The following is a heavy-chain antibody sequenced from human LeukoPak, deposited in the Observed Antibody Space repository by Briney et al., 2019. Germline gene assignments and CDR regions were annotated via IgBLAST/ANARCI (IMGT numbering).Heavy chain of an antibody. CDR2: IIPIFGTA. J-gene: IGHJ6*03. CDR3: ARGYGSGSSNYMDV. Sequence: SVKVSCKASGYTFTSYDINWVRQAPGQGLEWMGGIIPIFGTANYAQKFQGRVTITTDESTSTAYMELSSLRSEDTAVYYCARGYGSGSSNYMDVWGKGTTVTVSS. D-gene: IGHD3-10*01. V-gene: IGHV1-69*05. CDR1: GYTFTSYD.